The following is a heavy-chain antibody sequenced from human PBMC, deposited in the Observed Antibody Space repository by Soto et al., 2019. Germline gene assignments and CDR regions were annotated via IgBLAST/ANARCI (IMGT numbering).Heavy chain of an antibody. CDR2: INSDGSST. D-gene: IGHD3-16*01. CDR3: ARGGGHNWYFDL. V-gene: IGHV3-74*01. CDR1: GFTFSSYW. Sequence: EVQLVESGGGLVQPGGSLRLSCAASGFTFSSYWMHWVRQAPGKGLVWVSRINSDGSSTNYADSVKGRFTISRDNAKNKLNLKMNSLRAEDTAVYYCARGGGHNWYFDLWGRGTLVTVSS. J-gene: IGHJ2*01.